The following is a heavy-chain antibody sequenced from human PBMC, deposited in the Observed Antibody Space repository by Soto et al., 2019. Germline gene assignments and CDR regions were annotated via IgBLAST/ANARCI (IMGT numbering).Heavy chain of an antibody. Sequence: SETLSLTCTVSGGSISSSSYYWGWIRQPPGKGLEWIGSIYYSGSTYYNPSLKSRVTISVDTSKNQFSLKLSSVTAADTAVYYCARHRVSGNVLRFLEWLDCWFDPWGQGTLVTVSS. CDR1: GGSISSSSYY. D-gene: IGHD3-3*01. CDR3: ARHRVSGNVLRFLEWLDCWFDP. V-gene: IGHV4-39*01. J-gene: IGHJ5*02. CDR2: IYYSGST.